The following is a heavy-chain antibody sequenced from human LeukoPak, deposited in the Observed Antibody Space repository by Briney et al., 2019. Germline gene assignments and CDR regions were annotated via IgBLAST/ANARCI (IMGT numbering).Heavy chain of an antibody. CDR1: GGSISRGTYY. Sequence: SDTLSLTCTVSGGSISRGTYYWNLIRQPPGKGLEWIGRIYTSGSTNYNPSLKSRVTMLIDTSKNQFSLKLNSVTAADTAVYYCARALVTTVRGLPLGFEYWGQGTLVTVSS. D-gene: IGHD3-10*01. V-gene: IGHV4-61*02. CDR2: IYTSGST. J-gene: IGHJ4*01. CDR3: ARALVTTVRGLPLGFEY.